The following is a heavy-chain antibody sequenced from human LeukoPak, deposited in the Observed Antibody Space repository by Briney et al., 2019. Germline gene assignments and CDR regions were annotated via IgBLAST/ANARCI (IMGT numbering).Heavy chain of an antibody. D-gene: IGHD3-16*01. Sequence: SETLSLTCAVSGGSISSGGYSWSWIRQPPGKGLEWIGYIYYSGSTYYNPSLKSRVTISVDTSKKQFSLKLGSVTVADTAVYYCGRLTSDIQLFGGVTPDYYYMDVWGKGTTVAISS. CDR3: GRLTSDIQLFGGVTPDYYYMDV. CDR2: IYYSGST. V-gene: IGHV4-30-4*07. CDR1: GGSISSGGYS. J-gene: IGHJ6*03.